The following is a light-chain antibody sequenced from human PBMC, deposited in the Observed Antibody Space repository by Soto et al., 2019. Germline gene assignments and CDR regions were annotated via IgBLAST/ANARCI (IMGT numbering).Light chain of an antibody. CDR1: SSDVGGYNY. CDR3: SSYTTSSTYV. V-gene: IGLV2-14*01. J-gene: IGLJ1*01. CDR2: DVS. Sequence: QSVLAQPASVSGSPGQSITISCTGTSSDVGGYNYVSWYQQHPGKAPKLMVYDVSNRPSGASNRFSGSKSGHTASLTISGLQAEDEADYYCSSYTTSSTYVFGTGTKVTVL.